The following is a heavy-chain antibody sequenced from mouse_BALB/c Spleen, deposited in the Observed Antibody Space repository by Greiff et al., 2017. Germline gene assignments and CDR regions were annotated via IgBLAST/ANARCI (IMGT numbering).Heavy chain of an antibody. CDR3: ARHEDDDYSYYAMDY. CDR1: GYTFTEYI. CDR2: FYPGSGSI. D-gene: IGHD2-3*01. J-gene: IGHJ4*01. V-gene: IGHV1-62-2*01. Sequence: VQLVESGAGLVKPGASVKLSCKASGYTFTEYIIHWVKQRSGQGLEWIGWFYPGSGSIKYNEKFKDKATLTADKSSSTVYMELSRLTSEDSAVYFCARHEDDDYSYYAMDYWGQGTSVTVSS.